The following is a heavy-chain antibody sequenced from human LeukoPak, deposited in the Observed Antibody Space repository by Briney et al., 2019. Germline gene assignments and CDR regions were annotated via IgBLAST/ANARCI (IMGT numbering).Heavy chain of an antibody. D-gene: IGHD3-9*01. V-gene: IGHV3-23*01. CDR1: GFTFSSYA. CDR2: ISGSGGST. Sequence: GGSLRLSCAASGFTFSSYAMSWVRQAPGKGLEWVSAISGSGGSTYYADSVKGRFTISRDNSKNTLYLQMNSLRAEDTAVYYCAKGRKYYDILTGYYYFDYWGQGTLVTASS. J-gene: IGHJ4*02. CDR3: AKGRKYYDILTGYYYFDY.